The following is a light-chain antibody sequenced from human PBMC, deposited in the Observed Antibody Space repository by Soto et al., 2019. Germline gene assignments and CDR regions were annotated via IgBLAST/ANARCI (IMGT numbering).Light chain of an antibody. Sequence: AIRMTQSPSSFSASTGDRVTITCRASQGISSYLAWYQQKPGKAPKLLIYAASTLQSGVPSRFSGSGSGTDFTLTICCLQSEDFATYYCQQYYSYPPAFGGGTKVEIK. CDR1: QGISSY. CDR3: QQYYSYPPA. J-gene: IGKJ4*01. CDR2: AAS. V-gene: IGKV1-8*01.